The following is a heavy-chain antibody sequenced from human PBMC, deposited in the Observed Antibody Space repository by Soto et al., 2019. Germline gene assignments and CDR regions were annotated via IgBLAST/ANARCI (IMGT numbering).Heavy chain of an antibody. CDR3: ASSYRGYYYGMDV. CDR2: INPNSGGT. CDR1: GYTFTGYY. Sequence: QVQLVQSGAEVKKPGASVKVSCKASGYTFTGYYMHWVRQAPGQGLEWMGWINPNSGGTNYAQKLQGWVTMTRDTSISTAYMELSRLRSDDTAVYYCASSYRGYYYGMDVWGQGTTVTVSS. V-gene: IGHV1-2*04. J-gene: IGHJ6*02.